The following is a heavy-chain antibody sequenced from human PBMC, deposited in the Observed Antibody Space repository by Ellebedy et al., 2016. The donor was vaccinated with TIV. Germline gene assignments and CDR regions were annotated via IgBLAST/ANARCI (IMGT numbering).Heavy chain of an antibody. CDR2: INGDGGRT. CDR3: AKSIYVDLGIRLYNFDV. V-gene: IGHV3-23*01. Sequence: PGGSLRLSCAASGFIFKSYAMTWVRQAPGKGLEWVSTINGDGGRTFYADPLKGRFTISRDNSKNTLYLHMNTLRAEDTALYYCAKSIYVDLGIRLYNFDVWGQGTTVTVSS. J-gene: IGHJ6*02. CDR1: GFIFKSYA. D-gene: IGHD5-24*01.